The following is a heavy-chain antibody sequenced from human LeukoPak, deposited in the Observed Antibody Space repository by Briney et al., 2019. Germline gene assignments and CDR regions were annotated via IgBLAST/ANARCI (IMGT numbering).Heavy chain of an antibody. J-gene: IGHJ5*02. CDR1: GGSISSGSYY. D-gene: IGHD3-16*01. CDR3: ARDPTPGLHSTGWFDP. V-gene: IGHV4-61*02. Sequence: PSETLSLTCTVSGGSISSGSYYWSWIRQPAGKGLEWIGRIYTSGSTNYNPSLKSRVTISVDTSKNQFSLKLSSMTAADTAVYYCARDPTPGLHSTGWFDPWGQGTLVTVSS. CDR2: IYTSGST.